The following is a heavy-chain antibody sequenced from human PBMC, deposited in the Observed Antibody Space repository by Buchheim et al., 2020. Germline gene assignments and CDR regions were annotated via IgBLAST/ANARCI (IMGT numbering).Heavy chain of an antibody. J-gene: IGHJ4*02. Sequence: EVQLVESGGGLVQPGGSLRLSCAASGFTFSSYSMNWVRQAPGKGLEWISYISSSSSTIYYAAFVKGRFTISRDNAKNSLYLQMNSLRAEDTAVYYCARAERGYSYGPYFDYWGQGTL. CDR2: ISSSSSTI. D-gene: IGHD5-18*01. CDR3: ARAERGYSYGPYFDY. V-gene: IGHV3-48*01. CDR1: GFTFSSYS.